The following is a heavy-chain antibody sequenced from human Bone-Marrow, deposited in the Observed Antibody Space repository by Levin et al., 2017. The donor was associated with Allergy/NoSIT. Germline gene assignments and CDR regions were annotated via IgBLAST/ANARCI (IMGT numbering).Heavy chain of an antibody. CDR2: IWFDGTNK. J-gene: IGHJ6*02. CDR1: RFNFSAYD. V-gene: IGHV3-33*06. Sequence: HPGGSLRLSCAASRFNFSAYDMHWARQAPGKGLEWVAAIWFDGTNKKYVDSVQGRFIISRDNSKNTLFLQINSLRAEDTAVYYCGKASGRRIVPSYDYYYTVDVWGQGTRVTVSS. CDR3: GKASGRRIVPSYDYYYTVDV. D-gene: IGHD1-26*01.